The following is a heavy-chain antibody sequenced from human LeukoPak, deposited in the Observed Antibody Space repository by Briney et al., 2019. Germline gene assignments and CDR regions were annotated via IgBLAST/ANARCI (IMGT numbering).Heavy chain of an antibody. D-gene: IGHD3-3*01. J-gene: IGHJ3*02. V-gene: IGHV4-59*01. CDR3: ARVNDFWSARRAFDI. Sequence: SETLSLTRTGSGSSISSYFWSWIRQPPGEGPEWIGYFYYSGSTNYNPSLKSRVTISVDTSKNQFSLTLSSVTAADTAVYYCARVNDFWSARRAFDIWGQGTMVTVSS. CDR1: GSSISSYF. CDR2: FYYSGST.